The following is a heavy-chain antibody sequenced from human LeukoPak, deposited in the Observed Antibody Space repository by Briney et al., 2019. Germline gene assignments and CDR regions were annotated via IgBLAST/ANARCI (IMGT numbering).Heavy chain of an antibody. D-gene: IGHD1-1*01. CDR3: VRDYNWCFDY. V-gene: IGHV3-48*01. Sequence: GGSLRLSCATSGFTFSSFSMNWVRQAPGKGLEWISYIKSDSSTIYYADSVRGRFTISRDNAKNSLYLQMNSLRAEDTAVYYCVRDYNWCFDYWGQGTLVTVSS. J-gene: IGHJ4*02. CDR2: IKSDSSTI. CDR1: GFTFSSFS.